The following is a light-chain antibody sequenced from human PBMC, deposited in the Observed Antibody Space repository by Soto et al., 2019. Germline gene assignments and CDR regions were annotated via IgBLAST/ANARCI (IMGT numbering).Light chain of an antibody. Sequence: HSALTQPASVSGSPGQSITISCTGTSSDVGSYNLVSWYQQHPGKAPKLIIYEGTHRPSGVSNRFSGSKSGNTASLTISGLQAEDEAHYYCSSYAGRVVFGGGTKVTVL. CDR2: EGT. V-gene: IGLV2-23*01. CDR3: SSYAGRVV. J-gene: IGLJ2*01. CDR1: SSDVGSYNL.